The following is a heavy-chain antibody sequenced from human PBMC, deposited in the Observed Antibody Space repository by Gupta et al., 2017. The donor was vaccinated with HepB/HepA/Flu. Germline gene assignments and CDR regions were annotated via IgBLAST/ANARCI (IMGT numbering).Heavy chain of an antibody. CDR3: AHLPEHWVVTFDY. J-gene: IGHJ4*02. CDR1: GFSLRTTGMG. Sequence: QITLKESGPTLVKPTQTLTLPCTFSGFSLRTTGMGVAWIRQPPGKALEWLALIYWNDDKRYSSSLKTRLTITKDTSKNQVVLTMTNMDPVDTAIYYCAHLPEHWVVTFDYWGQGTQVTGSS. D-gene: IGHD2-15*01. CDR2: IYWNDDK. V-gene: IGHV2-5*01.